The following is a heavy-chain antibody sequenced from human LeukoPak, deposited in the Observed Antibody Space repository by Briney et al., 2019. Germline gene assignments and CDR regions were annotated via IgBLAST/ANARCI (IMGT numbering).Heavy chain of an antibody. V-gene: IGHV1-8*03. D-gene: IGHD1-7*01. CDR3: ARGPGTMGY. CDR2: INPNSGNT. CDR1: GYTFTSYD. Sequence: ASVKVSCKASGYTFTSYDINWVRQATGQGLEWMGWINPNSGNTGYAQKFQSRVTITRNTAISTPYMELSSLRSEDTAVYYCARGPGTMGYWGQGTLVTVSS. J-gene: IGHJ4*02.